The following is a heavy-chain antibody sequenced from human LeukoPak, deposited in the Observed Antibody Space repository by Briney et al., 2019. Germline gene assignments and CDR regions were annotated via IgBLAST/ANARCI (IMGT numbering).Heavy chain of an antibody. CDR1: GYRFTSNW. CDR2: IYPGDSDT. CDR3: AYGKYYFDY. V-gene: IGHV5-51*01. J-gene: IGHJ4*02. Sequence: GESLKISCKGSGYRFTSNWIAWVRQMPGKGLEWMGVIYPGDSDTRYSPSFQGQVTISADKSISTAYLQWSSLRAPDTVMYYCAYGKYYFDYWGQGTLVTVSS. D-gene: IGHD4-17*01.